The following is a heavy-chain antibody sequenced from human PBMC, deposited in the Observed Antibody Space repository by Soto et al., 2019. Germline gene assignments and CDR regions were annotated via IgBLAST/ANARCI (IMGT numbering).Heavy chain of an antibody. Sequence: QVQLQQWGAGLLKPSETLSLTCAVYGGSFSGYYWSWIRQPPGKGLEWIGEINHSGSTNYNPSLKRRVTISVDTSKNQFSLKLSSVTAADTAVYYCARDRRLITMVRGVSLWFDPWGQETLVTVSS. CDR3: ARDRRLITMVRGVSLWFDP. V-gene: IGHV4-34*01. J-gene: IGHJ5*02. CDR1: GGSFSGYY. CDR2: INHSGST. D-gene: IGHD3-10*01.